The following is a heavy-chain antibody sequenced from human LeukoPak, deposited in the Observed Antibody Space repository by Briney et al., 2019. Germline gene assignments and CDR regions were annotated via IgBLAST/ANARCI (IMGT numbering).Heavy chain of an antibody. V-gene: IGHV4-39*01. CDR1: GGSISSSSYY. J-gene: IGHJ6*03. CDR3: ASLGVVPAAIGGNYYYYYMDV. D-gene: IGHD2-2*02. CDR2: IYYSGST. Sequence: PSETLSLTCTVSGGSISSSSYYWGWIRQPPGKGLEWIGSIYYSGSTYYNPSLKSRVTTSVDTSKNQFSLKLSSVTAADTAVYYCASLGVVPAAIGGNYYYYYMDVWGKGTTVTVSS.